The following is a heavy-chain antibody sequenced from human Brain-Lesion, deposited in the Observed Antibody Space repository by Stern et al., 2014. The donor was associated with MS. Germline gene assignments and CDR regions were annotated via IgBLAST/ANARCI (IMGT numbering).Heavy chain of an antibody. J-gene: IGHJ5*02. CDR3: AGEEDIRYCSGGSCTGNWFDP. CDR1: GGSVSSTSYA. V-gene: IGHV4-39*01. Sequence: QVQLVQSGPGLVKPSETLSLTCTVAGGSVSSTSYAWAWIRQPPGKGLEWIGTIYYSGNTYYSPSLKRRLTISLDTSKNQFSLQLSSVTAADTAVYYCAGEEDIRYCSGGSCTGNWFDPWGQGTLVTVSS. D-gene: IGHD2-15*01. CDR2: IYYSGNT.